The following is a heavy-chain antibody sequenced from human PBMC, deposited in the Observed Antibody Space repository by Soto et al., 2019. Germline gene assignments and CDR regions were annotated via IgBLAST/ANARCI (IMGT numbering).Heavy chain of an antibody. CDR3: ARALGSSTFY. V-gene: IGHV3-7*01. CDR1: GFSLDSYW. CDR2: INQDGSVK. Sequence: EVQLVESGGGLVQPGGSLRLSCAASGFSLDSYWMHWVRQAPGKGLEWVANINQDGSVKYYVDSVKGRFTISRDNAKNSLFLQMNSLTAEDTALYYCARALGSSTFYWGQGILVSVSS. D-gene: IGHD3-10*01. J-gene: IGHJ4*02.